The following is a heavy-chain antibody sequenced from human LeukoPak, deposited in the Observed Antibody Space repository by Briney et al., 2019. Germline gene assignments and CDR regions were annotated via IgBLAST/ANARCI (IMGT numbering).Heavy chain of an antibody. J-gene: IGHJ4*02. D-gene: IGHD3-10*01. CDR3: ARLSVTILRGVRTNYYFDS. V-gene: IGHV4-59*01. CDR2: IYYSGST. Sequence: PSETLSLTCTVSGASISSYYWSWVRQPPGKGLEWIGCIYYSGSTTYTPSLKSRGAISVDTSKNQFSLKLRSVSAADTAIYYCARLSVTILRGVRTNYYFDSWGQGSLVTVSS. CDR1: GASISSYY.